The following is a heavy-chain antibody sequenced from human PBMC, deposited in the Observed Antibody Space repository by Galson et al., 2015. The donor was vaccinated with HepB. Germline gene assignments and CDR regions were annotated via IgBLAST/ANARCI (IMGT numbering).Heavy chain of an antibody. CDR1: GGSISSSGYQ. Sequence: ETLSLTCTVAGGSISSSGYQWVWIRQPPGKGLEWLVTMYYSGSTFYNPSLKSRVTISVDASRNQFSLKLTSVTAADTAVYHCARRTVGTYYFDYWGRGTLVTVSS. J-gene: IGHJ4*02. CDR3: ARRTVGTYYFDY. V-gene: IGHV4-39*01. D-gene: IGHD5-12*01. CDR2: MYYSGST.